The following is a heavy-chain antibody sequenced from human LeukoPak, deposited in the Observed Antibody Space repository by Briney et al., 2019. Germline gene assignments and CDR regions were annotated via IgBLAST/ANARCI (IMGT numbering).Heavy chain of an antibody. CDR3: VRRIQGFYFDF. J-gene: IGHJ4*02. V-gene: IGHV3-9*01. Sequence: PGGSLRLSCAASGFTFGDYSMHWVRQAPGKGLEWVSGISRNSATRVYADSVRGRFTISRDNAKNSLFLQMNSLGGEDTAFYYCVRRIQGFYFDFWGQGTLVTVSS. CDR1: GFTFGDYS. CDR2: ISRNSATR.